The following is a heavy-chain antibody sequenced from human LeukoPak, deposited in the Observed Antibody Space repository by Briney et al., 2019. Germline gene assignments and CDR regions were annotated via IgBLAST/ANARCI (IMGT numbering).Heavy chain of an antibody. CDR3: ARETRYSSSWYDY. Sequence: GGSLRLSCAASGFTFSSYEMNWVRQAPGKGLEWVSYISSSGSTIYYADSVKGRFTISRGNAKNSLYLQMNSLRAEDTAVYYCARETRYSSSWYDYWGQGTLVTVSS. V-gene: IGHV3-48*03. D-gene: IGHD6-13*01. J-gene: IGHJ4*02. CDR1: GFTFSSYE. CDR2: ISSSGSTI.